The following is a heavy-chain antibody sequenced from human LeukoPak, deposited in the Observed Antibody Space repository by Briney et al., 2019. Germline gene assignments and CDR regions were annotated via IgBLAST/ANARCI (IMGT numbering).Heavy chain of an antibody. CDR2: INTNTGNP. J-gene: IGHJ6*02. V-gene: IGHV7-4-1*02. CDR3: ARSEAAHPLNYYYYGMDV. Sequence: ASVKVSCKASGYTFTSYAMNWVRQAPGQGLEWMGWINTNTGNPTYARGFTGRFVFSLDTSVSTAYLQISSLKAEDTAVYYCARSEAAHPLNYYYYGMDVWGQGTTVTVSS. D-gene: IGHD6-6*01. CDR1: GYTFTSYA.